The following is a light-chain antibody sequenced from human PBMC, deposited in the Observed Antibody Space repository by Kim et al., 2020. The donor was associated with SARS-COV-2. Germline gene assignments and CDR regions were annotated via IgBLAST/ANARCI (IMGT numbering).Light chain of an antibody. CDR3: QQRSSWPWT. Sequence: LSPGERATRSCRASQSVSSYLAWYQQKPGQAPRLLIYDASNRATGIPARFSGSGSGTDFTLTISTLEPEDFAVYYCQQRSSWPWTFGQGTKVDIK. V-gene: IGKV3-11*01. CDR1: QSVSSY. J-gene: IGKJ1*01. CDR2: DAS.